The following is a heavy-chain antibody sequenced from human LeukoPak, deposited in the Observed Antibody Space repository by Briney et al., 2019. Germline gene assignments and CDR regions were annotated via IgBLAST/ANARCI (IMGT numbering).Heavy chain of an antibody. CDR3: ARDNGYYGSDQ. Sequence: PGGSLRLSCAASGFSVTTNYMSWVRQAPGKGLEWVSVICTGGSTYYIDSVKGRFTISRDNSKNTLYLQMDSLRVEDSAIYYCARDNGYYGSDQWGQGTWVTVSS. J-gene: IGHJ5*02. CDR1: GFSVTTNY. D-gene: IGHD3-3*01. V-gene: IGHV3-53*01. CDR2: ICTGGST.